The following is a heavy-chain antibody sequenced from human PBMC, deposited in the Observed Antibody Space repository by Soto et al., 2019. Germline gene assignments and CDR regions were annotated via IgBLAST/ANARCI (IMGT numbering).Heavy chain of an antibody. J-gene: IGHJ4*02. CDR1: GFTFSSYA. V-gene: IGHV3-23*01. CDR2: ISGKGDGT. Sequence: EVSLFESGGTLAHPGGSLRLSCLASGFTFSSYAMSWVRQVPGKGLEWVSGISGKGDGTYYSEAVKGRFTISRDNSKNTLFLQMDNLRVEDAAIYYCAKDVTYSGLPFDHWGQGTLVGVSS. D-gene: IGHD5-12*01. CDR3: AKDVTYSGLPFDH.